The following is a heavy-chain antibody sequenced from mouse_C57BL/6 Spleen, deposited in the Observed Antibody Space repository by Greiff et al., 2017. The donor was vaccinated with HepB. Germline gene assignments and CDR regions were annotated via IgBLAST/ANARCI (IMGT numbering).Heavy chain of an antibody. CDR2: INPNNGGT. J-gene: IGHJ1*03. CDR1: GYTFTDYN. Sequence: VQLKQSGPELVKPGASVKIPCKASGYTFTDYNMDWVKQSHGKSLEWIGDINPNNGGTIYNQKFRGKATLTVDKSSSTAYMELRSLTSEDTAVYYCACNRLYWYFDVWGTGTTVTVSS. CDR3: ACNRLYWYFDV. V-gene: IGHV1-18*01. D-gene: IGHD2-1*01.